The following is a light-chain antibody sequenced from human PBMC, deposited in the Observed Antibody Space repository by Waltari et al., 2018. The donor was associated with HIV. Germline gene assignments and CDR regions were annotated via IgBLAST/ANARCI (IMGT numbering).Light chain of an antibody. V-gene: IGLV1-51*02. CDR1: SPHIGNNY. J-gene: IGLJ2*01. CDR3: GTWDTSLSAGV. CDR2: ENN. Sequence: QSVLTQPPSVSAAPGQKVNISCSGSSPHIGNNYVSWYQQLPGTAPNSLISENNKRPAGIPDRFSGSKSGTSATLGITGLQTGDEADYYCGTWDTSLSAGVFGGGTKLTVL.